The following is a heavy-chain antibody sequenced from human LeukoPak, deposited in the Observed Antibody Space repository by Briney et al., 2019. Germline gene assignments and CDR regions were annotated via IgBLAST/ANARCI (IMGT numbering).Heavy chain of an antibody. CDR3: ARGRVAYSAYYFDY. Sequence: NPSQTLSLTCTVSGGSISSGSYFWSWIRQPPGKGLEWIGYIYYTGNTNYKPSLKSRVTMSVDTSTNQFSLRLRSVTAADTAVYYCARGRVAYSAYYFDYWGRGTLVTVSS. J-gene: IGHJ4*02. D-gene: IGHD2-15*01. CDR2: IYYTGNT. V-gene: IGHV4-61*01. CDR1: GGSISSGSYF.